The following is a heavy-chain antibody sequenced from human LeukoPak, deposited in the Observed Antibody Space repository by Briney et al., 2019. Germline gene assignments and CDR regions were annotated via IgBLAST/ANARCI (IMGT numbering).Heavy chain of an antibody. D-gene: IGHD6-19*01. CDR2: ISWDGGST. Sequence: GGSLRLSCAASGFTFDDYAMHWVRQAPGKGLEWVSLISWDGGSTYYADSVKGRFTISRDNSKNSLYLQMNSLRAEDTALYYCATSGQWLGTHYYYYGMDVWGQGTTVTVSS. CDR3: ATSGQWLGTHYYYYGMDV. J-gene: IGHJ6*02. V-gene: IGHV3-43D*03. CDR1: GFTFDDYA.